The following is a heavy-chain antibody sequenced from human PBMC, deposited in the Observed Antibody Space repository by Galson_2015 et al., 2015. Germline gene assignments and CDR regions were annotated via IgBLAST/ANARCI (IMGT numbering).Heavy chain of an antibody. CDR1: GFTFSSYR. V-gene: IGHV3-21*01. CDR3: ARVGFRAPFDY. D-gene: IGHD2-15*01. CDR2: ISSSSSYI. J-gene: IGHJ4*02. Sequence: SLRLSCAASGFTFSSYRMNWVRQAPGKGLEWVSSISSSSSYIYYADSVKGRFTISRDNAKNSLYLQMNSLRAEDTAVYYCARVGFRAPFDYPVQGTLFTVSS.